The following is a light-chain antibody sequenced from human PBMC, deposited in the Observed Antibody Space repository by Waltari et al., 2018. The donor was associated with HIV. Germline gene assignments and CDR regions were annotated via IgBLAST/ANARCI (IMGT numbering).Light chain of an antibody. Sequence: QSVLTQPPSVSGAPGQRVPTSCTGSSSNIGAGYDVHWYQPLPGTAPKLIIYGNSNRPSGVPDRFSGSKSGTSASLAITGLQAEDEADYYCQSYDSSLSGWVVFGGGTKLTVL. CDR1: SSNIGAGYD. CDR2: GNS. V-gene: IGLV1-40*01. J-gene: IGLJ2*01. CDR3: QSYDSSLSGWVV.